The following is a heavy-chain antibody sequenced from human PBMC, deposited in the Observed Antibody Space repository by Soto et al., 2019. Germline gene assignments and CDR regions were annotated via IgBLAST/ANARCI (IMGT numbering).Heavy chain of an antibody. CDR1: GYTFTSYD. V-gene: IGHV1-8*01. J-gene: IGHJ6*02. CDR2: MNPNSGNT. Sequence: QVQLVQSGAEVKKPGASVKVSCKASGYTFTSYDINWVRQATGQGLEWMGWMNPNSGNTGYAQKFQGRVTMTRNTSITTAYMELSSLRSEDTAVYYCARPRSGSYYYGMDVWGQGTAVTVSS. CDR3: ARPRSGSYYYGMDV. D-gene: IGHD3-3*01.